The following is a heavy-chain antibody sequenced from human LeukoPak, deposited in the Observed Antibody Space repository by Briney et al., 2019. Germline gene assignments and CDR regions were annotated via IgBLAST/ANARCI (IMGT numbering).Heavy chain of an antibody. V-gene: IGHV3-15*01. CDR3: TTDPTQYYYDSGSSRNWFDP. CDR1: GFMFNKYW. CDR2: IKSKTDGGTT. Sequence: AGGSLRLSCAASGFMFNKYWMSWVRQAPGKGLEWVGRIKSKTDGGTTDYAAPVKGRFTISRDDSKNTLYLQMNSLKTEDTALYYCTTDPTQYYYDSGSSRNWFDPWGQGTLVTVSS. J-gene: IGHJ5*02. D-gene: IGHD3-10*01.